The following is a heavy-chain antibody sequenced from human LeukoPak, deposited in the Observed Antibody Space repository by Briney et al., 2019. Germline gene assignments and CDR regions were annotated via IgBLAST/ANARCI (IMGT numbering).Heavy chain of an antibody. V-gene: IGHV1-18*01. CDR2: ISAYNGNT. CDR3: ARGLFEYSSSSLAY. Sequence: ASVKVSCKASGYTFTSYGISWVRQAPGQGLEWMGWISAYNGNTNYAQKFQGRVIMTTDTSTSTVYMELSSLRSEDTAVYYCARGLFEYSSSSLAYWGQGTLVTVSS. J-gene: IGHJ4*02. CDR1: GYTFTSYG. D-gene: IGHD6-6*01.